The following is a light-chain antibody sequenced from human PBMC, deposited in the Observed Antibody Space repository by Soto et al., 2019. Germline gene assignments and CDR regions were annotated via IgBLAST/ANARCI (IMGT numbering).Light chain of an antibody. CDR3: AAWDDSLNGL. V-gene: IGLV1-44*01. CDR1: SSNIGSNT. J-gene: IGLJ2*01. Sequence: QSVLTQPPSASGTPGQRVTTSCSGSSSNIGSNTVHWYQQLPGTAPKLLIYSNNQRPSGVPDRFSGSKSGTSASLAISGLQSEDEADYYCAAWDDSLNGLFGGGTKVTVL. CDR2: SNN.